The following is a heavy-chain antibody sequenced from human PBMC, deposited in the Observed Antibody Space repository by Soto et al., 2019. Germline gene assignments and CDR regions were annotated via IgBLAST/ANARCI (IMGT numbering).Heavy chain of an antibody. J-gene: IGHJ6*02. CDR1: GFTFSDYY. CDR3: ARDPGIYYGMDV. Sequence: QVQLVESGGGLVKPGGSLRLSCAASGFTFSDYYMTWIRQATGKGLEWLSYISSGGITIYYADSVKGRFTVSRDNAKNSMFLQMNNLRVEDTAVYYCARDPGIYYGMDVWGQGTTVTVSS. D-gene: IGHD3-10*01. CDR2: ISSGGITI. V-gene: IGHV3-11*01.